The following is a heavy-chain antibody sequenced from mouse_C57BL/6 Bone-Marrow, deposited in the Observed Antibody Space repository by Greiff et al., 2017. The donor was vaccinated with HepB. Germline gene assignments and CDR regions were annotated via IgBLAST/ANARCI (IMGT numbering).Heavy chain of an antibody. CDR2: IDPSDSET. V-gene: IGHV1-52*01. J-gene: IGHJ4*01. D-gene: IGHD2-1*01. CDR1: GYTFTSYW. CDR3: ARNEVYYGNYEDAMDY. Sequence: QVQLQQPGAELVRPGSSVKLSCKASGYTFTSYWMHWVKQRPIQGLEWIGNIDPSDSETHYNQKFKDKATLTVDKSSSTAYLQLSSLTSEDSAVYYCARNEVYYGNYEDAMDYWGQGTSVTVSS.